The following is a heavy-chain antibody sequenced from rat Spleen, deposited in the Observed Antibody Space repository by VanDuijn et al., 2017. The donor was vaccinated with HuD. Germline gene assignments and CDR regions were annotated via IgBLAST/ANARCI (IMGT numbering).Heavy chain of an antibody. CDR3: ARNRAYYGYNGYFDY. CDR2: IWSTGGT. D-gene: IGHD1-9*01. J-gene: IGHJ2*01. V-gene: IGHV2-41*01. CDR1: GLSLTSYN. Sequence: QLKESGPGLVQPSQPLSLTCAVAGLSLTSYNVHWVRQPPGKGLEWMGVIWSTGGTYYNSVLKSRLSINKDTSKSQVFLKMNSLQTEDTAMYFCARNRAYYGYNGYFDYWGQGVMVTVSS.